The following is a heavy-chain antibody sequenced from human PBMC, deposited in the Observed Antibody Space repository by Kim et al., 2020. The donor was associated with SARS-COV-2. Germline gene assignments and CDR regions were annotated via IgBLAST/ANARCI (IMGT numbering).Heavy chain of an antibody. CDR1: GFTFSNHA. CDR2: ISSSGEKT. J-gene: IGHJ1*01. CDR3: AKDLGSNGVGATFST. Sequence: GGSLRLSCGASGFTFSNHAMSWVRQAPGKGLEWLSFISSSGEKTIYAGSVKGRFTISRDSSKNMVYLQMNNLRVDDTAIYYCAKDLGSNGVGATFSTWG. V-gene: IGHV3-23*01. D-gene: IGHD1-26*01.